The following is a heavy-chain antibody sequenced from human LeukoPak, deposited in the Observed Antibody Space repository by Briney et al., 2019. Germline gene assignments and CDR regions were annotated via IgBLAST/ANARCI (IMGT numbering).Heavy chain of an antibody. CDR2: INHSGST. CDR3: ARGQAHYDYVWGSYRSYGMDV. D-gene: IGHD3-16*02. J-gene: IGHJ6*02. Sequence: SETLSLTCAVYGGSFSGYYWSWIRQPPGKGLEWIGEINHSGSTNYNPSLKSRVTISVDTSKNQFSLKLSSVTAADTAVYYCARGQAHYDYVWGSYRSYGMDVWGQGTTATVSS. CDR1: GGSFSGYY. V-gene: IGHV4-34*01.